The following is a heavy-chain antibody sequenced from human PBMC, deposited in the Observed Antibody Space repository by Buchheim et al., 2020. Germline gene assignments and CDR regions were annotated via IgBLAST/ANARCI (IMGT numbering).Heavy chain of an antibody. CDR2: INPSGGST. D-gene: IGHD2-15*01. CDR3: ARMSAATDYYDGMDV. J-gene: IGHJ6*02. V-gene: IGHV1-46*01. CDR1: GYTFTSYY. Sequence: QVQLVQSGAEVKKPGPSVKVSCKASGYTFTSYYMHWVRQAPGQGLEWMGLINPSGGSTTYAQKLQGRVTMTRDTSMSTVYMELSRLRSEDTAVDYCARMSAATDYYDGMDVWGQGT.